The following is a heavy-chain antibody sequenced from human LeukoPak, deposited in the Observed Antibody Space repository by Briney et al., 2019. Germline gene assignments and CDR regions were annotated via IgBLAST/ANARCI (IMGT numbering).Heavy chain of an antibody. J-gene: IGHJ6*03. D-gene: IGHD6-13*01. CDR1: GYSISRGYY. Sequence: SETLSLTCAVSGYSISRGYYWGWIRQPPGKGLEWIGNIYHSGSTYYNPSLKSRVTISVDTSKNQFSLRLSSVTAADTAVYYCARAAGAAVSGYYYYYMDVWGKGTTVTVSS. CDR3: ARAAGAAVSGYYYYYMDV. CDR2: IYHSGST. V-gene: IGHV4-38-2*01.